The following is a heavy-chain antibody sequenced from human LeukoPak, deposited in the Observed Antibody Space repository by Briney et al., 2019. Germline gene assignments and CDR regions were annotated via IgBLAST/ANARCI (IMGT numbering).Heavy chain of an antibody. D-gene: IGHD3-22*01. Sequence: PGRSLRLSCAASGFTFDDYAMHWVRQAPGKGLEWVSGISWNSGSIGYADSVKGRFTISRDNAKNSLYLRMNSLRAEDTALYYCAKGGYYYDSSGYPYYFDYWGQGTLVTVSS. J-gene: IGHJ4*02. V-gene: IGHV3-9*01. CDR3: AKGGYYYDSSGYPYYFDY. CDR1: GFTFDDYA. CDR2: ISWNSGSI.